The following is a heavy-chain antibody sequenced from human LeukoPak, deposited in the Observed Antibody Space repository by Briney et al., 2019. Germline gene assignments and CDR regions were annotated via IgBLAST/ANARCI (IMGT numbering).Heavy chain of an antibody. Sequence: ASVKVSCKASGYTFTSYSIHWVRQAPGQGLEWMGWINPNSGGTNYAQKFQGRVTMTRDTSISTAYMELNRLRSDDTAVYYCAREADSNSWYPTFDYWGRGTLVSVSS. V-gene: IGHV1-2*02. J-gene: IGHJ4*02. CDR2: INPNSGGT. CDR3: AREADSNSWYPTFDY. CDR1: GYTFTSYS. D-gene: IGHD6-13*01.